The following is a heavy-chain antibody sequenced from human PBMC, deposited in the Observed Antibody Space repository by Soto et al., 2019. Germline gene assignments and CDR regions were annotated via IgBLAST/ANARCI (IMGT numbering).Heavy chain of an antibody. Sequence: QVQLQESGPGLVKPSQTLTLTCSVSGGSIDTGGFYWSWARQLPGKGLQWIGYIYYTGAAYYNPALKGRVVISLGTSANQFSLSLTSLTAADTAVYYWASGTFNDISFDSWGQGRLVTVSS. V-gene: IGHV4-31*03. CDR1: GGSIDTGGFY. CDR2: IYYTGAA. CDR3: ASGTFNDISFDS. J-gene: IGHJ4*02. D-gene: IGHD2-21*01.